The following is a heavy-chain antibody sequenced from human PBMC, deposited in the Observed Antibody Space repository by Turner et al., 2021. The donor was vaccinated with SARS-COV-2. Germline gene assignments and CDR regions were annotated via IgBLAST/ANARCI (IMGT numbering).Heavy chain of an antibody. Sequence: QVQLQQWGAGLLKPSGTLSPTCAVHDGSFSDSYWAWIRQPPGKGREWIGELRHSGSTNYNTSLKSRVTISADTSKKQFTLRLISVTAADTALYYWARVVYSGSSPFPVVSLYAYYGMDVWGQGTTVTVSS. CDR2: LRHSGST. J-gene: IGHJ6*02. D-gene: IGHD6-19*01. CDR3: ARVVYSGSSPFPVVSLYAYYGMDV. V-gene: IGHV4-34*01. CDR1: DGSFSDSY.